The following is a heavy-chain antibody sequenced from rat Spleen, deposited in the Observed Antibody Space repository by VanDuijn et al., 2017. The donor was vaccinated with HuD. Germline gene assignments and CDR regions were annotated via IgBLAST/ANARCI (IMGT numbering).Heavy chain of an antibody. J-gene: IGHJ2*01. CDR3: TRHPDYSNYFDY. CDR1: GFIFSNYY. D-gene: IGHD1-7*01. V-gene: IGHV5-25*01. Sequence: EVQLVESGGGLVQPGRSMSLSCATSGFIFSNYYMVWVRQAPTKGLEWVASITTGGAITSYRDSVKGRFTISRDTAKSILYLQMDGLRSEDTATYYCTRHPDYSNYFDYWGQGAMVTVSS. CDR2: ITTGGAIT.